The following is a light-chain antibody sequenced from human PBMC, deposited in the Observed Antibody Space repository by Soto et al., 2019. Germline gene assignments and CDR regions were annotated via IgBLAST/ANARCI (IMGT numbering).Light chain of an antibody. CDR1: SSDIGRYNY. J-gene: IGLJ1*01. V-gene: IGLV2-14*01. CDR3: TSCITANTSCV. CDR2: EVN. Sequence: QSVLTQPASVSGSPGQSITISCTGTSSDIGRYNYVSWFQQHPGKVPKLVIFEVNYRPSGVSDRFSGSKSGNTASLTITGLQAEDEADYYCTSCITANTSCVLGSGTKVT.